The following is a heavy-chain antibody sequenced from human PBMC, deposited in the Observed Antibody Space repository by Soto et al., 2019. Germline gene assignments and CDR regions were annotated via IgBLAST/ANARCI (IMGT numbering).Heavy chain of an antibody. CDR1: GFTFSSYA. V-gene: IGHV3-30-3*01. J-gene: IGHJ3*02. CDR2: ISYDGSNK. Sequence: QPGGSLRLSCAASGFTFSSYAMHWVRQAPGKGLEWVAVISYDGSNKYYADSVKGRFTISRDNSKNTLYLQMNSLRAEDTAVYYCARLSLTPLYYDSSGYYGAFDIWGQGTMVTVSS. D-gene: IGHD3-22*01. CDR3: ARLSLTPLYYDSSGYYGAFDI.